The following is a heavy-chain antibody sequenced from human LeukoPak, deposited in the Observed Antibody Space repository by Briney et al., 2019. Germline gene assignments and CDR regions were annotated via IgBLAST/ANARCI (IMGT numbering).Heavy chain of an antibody. J-gene: IGHJ4*02. D-gene: IGHD1-1*01. CDR3: AKAAQQAYSVTWNPDYFDS. Sequence: GGTLRLSCAASGFTFSSCGLSWVRQAPGKGLEWVSTISASGYNTYYADSVQGRFTISRDNSKNTLYLQLNSLRAEDTALYYCAKAAQQAYSVTWNPDYFDSWGQGALVTVSS. CDR1: GFTFSSCG. V-gene: IGHV3-23*01. CDR2: ISASGYNT.